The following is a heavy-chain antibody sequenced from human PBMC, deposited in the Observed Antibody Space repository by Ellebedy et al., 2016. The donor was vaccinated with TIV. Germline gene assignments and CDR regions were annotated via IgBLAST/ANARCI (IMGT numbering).Heavy chain of an antibody. D-gene: IGHD1-26*01. CDR1: GYTFTGYY. CDR2: INPNSGGT. Sequence: ASVKVSCXASGYTFTGYYMHWVQQAPGQGLEWMGWINPNSGGTNYAQKFQGRVTMTRDTSISTAYMELSRLRSDDTAVYYCARDPEEHSGSYYVIHWGQGTLVTVSS. CDR3: ARDPEEHSGSYYVIH. J-gene: IGHJ4*02. V-gene: IGHV1-2*02.